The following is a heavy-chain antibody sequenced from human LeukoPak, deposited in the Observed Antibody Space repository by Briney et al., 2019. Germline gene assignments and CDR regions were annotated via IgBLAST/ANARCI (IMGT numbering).Heavy chain of an antibody. CDR3: AREPELGDAFDI. D-gene: IGHD1-14*01. V-gene: IGHV1-8*03. CDR2: MNPNSGNT. J-gene: IGHJ3*02. Sequence: ASVKVSCKASGGTFSSYAIGWVRQAPGQGLEWMGWMNPNSGNTGYAQKFQGRVTITRNTSISTAYMELSSLRSEDTAVYYCAREPELGDAFDIWGQGTMVTVSS. CDR1: GGTFSSYA.